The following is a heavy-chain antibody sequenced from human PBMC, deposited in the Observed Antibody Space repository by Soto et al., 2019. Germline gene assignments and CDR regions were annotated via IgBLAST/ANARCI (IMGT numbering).Heavy chain of an antibody. V-gene: IGHV3-30-3*01. Sequence: QVQLVESGGGVVQPGRSLRLSCAASGFTLSSYAMHWVRQAPGKGLEWVAVISYDGSNKYYADSVKGRFTISRDNSKNTQYLQMNSLRAEDTAVYYCAIGGRGEYYYYYGMDVW. CDR2: ISYDGSNK. CDR3: AIGGRGEYYYYYGMDV. J-gene: IGHJ6*01. CDR1: GFTLSSYA.